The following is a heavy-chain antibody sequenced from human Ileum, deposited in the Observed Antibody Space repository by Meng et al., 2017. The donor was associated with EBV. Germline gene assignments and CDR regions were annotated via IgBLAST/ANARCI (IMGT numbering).Heavy chain of an antibody. J-gene: IGHJ5*02. Sequence: LQEAGPRLVKPSGAVSLTCAVSGGSIISSKWWSWVRQSPGTGLEWIGEIYHHGTTNYNPSLKSRVTISVDTSKNKFFLNLTSLTAADTAVYYCARLDSSGYYFGGWFDPWGQGILVTVSS. V-gene: IGHV4-4*02. CDR2: IYHHGTT. CDR1: GGSIISSKW. D-gene: IGHD3-22*01. CDR3: ARLDSSGYYFGGWFDP.